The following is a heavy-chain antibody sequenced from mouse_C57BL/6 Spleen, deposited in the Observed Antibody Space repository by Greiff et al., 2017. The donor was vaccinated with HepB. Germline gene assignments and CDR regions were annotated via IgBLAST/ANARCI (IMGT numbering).Heavy chain of an antibody. J-gene: IGHJ3*01. CDR2: IDPSDSYT. Sequence: QVQLQQPGAELVMPGASVKLSCKASGYTFTSYWMHWVKQRPGQGLEWIGEIDPSDSYTNYNQKFKGKSTLTVDKSSSTAYMQLSSLTSEDSAVYYGARSTGGRWFAYWGQGTLVTVSA. CDR3: ARSTGGRWFAY. CDR1: GYTFTSYW. V-gene: IGHV1-69*01.